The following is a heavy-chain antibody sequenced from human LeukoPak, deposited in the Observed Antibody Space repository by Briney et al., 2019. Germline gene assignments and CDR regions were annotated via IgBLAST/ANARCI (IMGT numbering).Heavy chain of an antibody. Sequence: SETLSLTCTVSGGSISSSSYYWGWIRQPPGKGLEWIGSIYYSGSTYYNPSLKSRVTISVDTSKNQISLKLSSVTAADTAVYYCARAAVYYGSGRGYYFDYWGQGTLVTVSS. D-gene: IGHD3-10*01. CDR1: GGSISSSSYY. J-gene: IGHJ4*02. CDR3: ARAAVYYGSGRGYYFDY. CDR2: IYYSGST. V-gene: IGHV4-39*07.